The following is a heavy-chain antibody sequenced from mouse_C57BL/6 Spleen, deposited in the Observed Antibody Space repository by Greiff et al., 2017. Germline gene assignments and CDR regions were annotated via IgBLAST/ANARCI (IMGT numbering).Heavy chain of an antibody. D-gene: IGHD1-1*01. CDR3: ALLTTVETWFAY. J-gene: IGHJ3*01. CDR1: GFNIKNTY. Sequence: VHVKQSVAELVRPGASVKLSCTASGFNIKNTYMHWVKQRPEQGLEWIGRIDPANGNTKSAPKFQGNATITADTSSNTAYLQLSSLTSEDTAIYYCALLTTVETWFAYWGQGTLVTVSA. V-gene: IGHV14-3*01. CDR2: IDPANGNT.